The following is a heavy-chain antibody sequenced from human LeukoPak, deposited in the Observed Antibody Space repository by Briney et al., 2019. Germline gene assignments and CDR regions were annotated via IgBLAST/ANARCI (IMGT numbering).Heavy chain of an antibody. Sequence: ASVKVSCKASGYTFTGYYMHWVRQAPGQGLEWMGWINPNSGGTNYAQKFQGRVTMTRDTSISTAYMELSRLRSDDTAVYYCVRAPSSGYSGYDLDYWGQGTLVTVSS. CDR2: INPNSGGT. CDR1: GYTFTGYY. CDR3: VRAPSSGYSGYDLDY. D-gene: IGHD5-12*01. V-gene: IGHV1-2*02. J-gene: IGHJ4*02.